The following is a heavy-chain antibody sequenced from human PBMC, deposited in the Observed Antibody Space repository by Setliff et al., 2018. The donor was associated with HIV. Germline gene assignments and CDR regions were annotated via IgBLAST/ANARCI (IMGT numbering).Heavy chain of an antibody. V-gene: IGHV1-18*01. CDR1: GDLFTSYA. CDR3: AREKESCSGGDCWKNAFDI. J-gene: IGHJ3*02. D-gene: IGHD2-21*02. CDR2: INTYNGHT. Sequence: ASVKVSCKTSGDLFTSYAFNWVRQAPGQGLEWMGWINTYNGHTNYAEKFQDRVTMTTDTSTRTVYMELRRLTSDDTAVYFCAREKESCSGGDCWKNAFDIWGQGTMVTV.